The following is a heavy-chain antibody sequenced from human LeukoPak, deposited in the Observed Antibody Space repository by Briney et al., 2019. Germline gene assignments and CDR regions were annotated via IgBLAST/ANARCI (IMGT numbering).Heavy chain of an antibody. CDR1: GFTFSSYA. Sequence: GGSLRLSCAASGFTFSSYAMSWVRQAPGKGLEWVSVIDSGGSTYYADSVKGRFTISRDNSKNTLYLQMNSLRVEDTAVYYCARDGSLYGMDVWGQGTTVTVSS. CDR2: IDSGGST. J-gene: IGHJ6*02. D-gene: IGHD2-2*03. V-gene: IGHV3-66*01. CDR3: ARDGSLYGMDV.